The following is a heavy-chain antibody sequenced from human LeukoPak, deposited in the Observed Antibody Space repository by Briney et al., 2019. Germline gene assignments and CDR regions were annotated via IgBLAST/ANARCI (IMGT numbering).Heavy chain of an antibody. D-gene: IGHD2-8*01. V-gene: IGHV1-69*06. Sequence: SVKVSCKTSGDTFTTYAIIWVRQAPGQGLEWMGGIIPMFGTPNYAQRLQGRVTITADKSTKTAYMELSSLRSEDTAVYYCARAGIPGYCTNVTCSNWLDPWGRGTLVTVSS. CDR3: ARAGIPGYCTNVTCSNWLDP. J-gene: IGHJ5*02. CDR1: GDTFTTYA. CDR2: IIPMFGTP.